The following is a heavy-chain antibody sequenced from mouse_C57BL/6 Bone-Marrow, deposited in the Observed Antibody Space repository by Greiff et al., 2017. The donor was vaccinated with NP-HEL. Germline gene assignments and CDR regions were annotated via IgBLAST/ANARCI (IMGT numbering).Heavy chain of an antibody. CDR3: AREGYYGSSYVVYAMDY. J-gene: IGHJ4*01. CDR1: GYTFTSYW. Sequence: VQLQESGAELVKPGASVKLSCKASGYTFTSYWMQWVKQRPGQGLEWIGEIDPSDSYTNYNQKFKGKATLTVDTSSSTAYMQLSSLTSEDSAVYYCAREGYYGSSYVVYAMDYWGQGTSVTVSS. CDR2: IDPSDSYT. V-gene: IGHV1-50*01. D-gene: IGHD1-1*01.